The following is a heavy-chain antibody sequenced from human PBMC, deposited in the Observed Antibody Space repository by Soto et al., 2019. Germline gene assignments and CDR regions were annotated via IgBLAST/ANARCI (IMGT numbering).Heavy chain of an antibody. CDR2: INAGNGNT. V-gene: IGHV1-3*01. CDR3: ARKGNDYVWGSYRYPELYFDY. D-gene: IGHD3-16*02. J-gene: IGHJ4*02. Sequence: ASVKVSCKASGYTFTSYAMHWVRQAPGQRLEWMGWINAGNGNTKYSQKFQGRVTITRDTSASTAYMELSSLRSEDTAVYYCARKGNDYVWGSYRYPELYFDYWGQGTLVTVSS. CDR1: GYTFTSYA.